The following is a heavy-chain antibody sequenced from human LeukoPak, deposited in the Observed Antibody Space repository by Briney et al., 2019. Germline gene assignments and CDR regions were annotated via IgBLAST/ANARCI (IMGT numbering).Heavy chain of an antibody. Sequence: SETLSLTCAVSGGSISRYYWTWIRQPPGKALEWIGYISYSGSTNYNPSLKSRVTVSVDTPKNQFSLKLSSVTAADTAMYYCAGWAYDSSGYRLDYWGQGTLVTVSS. D-gene: IGHD3-22*01. V-gene: IGHV4-59*01. CDR2: ISYSGST. CDR1: GGSISRYY. J-gene: IGHJ4*02. CDR3: AGWAYDSSGYRLDY.